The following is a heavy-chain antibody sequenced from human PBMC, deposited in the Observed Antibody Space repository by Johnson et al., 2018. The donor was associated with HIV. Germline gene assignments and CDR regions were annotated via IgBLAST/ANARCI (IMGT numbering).Heavy chain of an antibody. V-gene: IGHV3-30*02. CDR3: AKDLIPTMIVVVISRSAFDI. CDR2: IRYDGSNK. Sequence: QVQLVESGGGVVQPGGSLRLSCAASGFTFSNYGMHWVRQAPGKGLEWVAFIRYDGSNKYYADSVKGRFTISRDNSKNTLYLQMNSLRAEDTAVYYCAKDLIPTMIVVVISRSAFDIWGQGTMVTVSS. D-gene: IGHD3-22*01. CDR1: GFTFSNYG. J-gene: IGHJ3*02.